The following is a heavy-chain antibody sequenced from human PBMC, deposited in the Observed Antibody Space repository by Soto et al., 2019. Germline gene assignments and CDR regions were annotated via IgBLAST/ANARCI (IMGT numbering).Heavy chain of an antibody. D-gene: IGHD2-2*01. CDR3: ARGPGIGYCSSTSCYRYYYYGMDV. Sequence: SETLSLTCAVYGGSFSGYYWSWIRQPPGKGLEWIGEINHSGSTNYNPSLKSRVTISVDTSKNQFSLKLSSVTAADTAVYYCARGPGIGYCSSTSCYRYYYYGMDVWGQGTTVTVS. J-gene: IGHJ6*02. V-gene: IGHV4-34*01. CDR2: INHSGST. CDR1: GGSFSGYY.